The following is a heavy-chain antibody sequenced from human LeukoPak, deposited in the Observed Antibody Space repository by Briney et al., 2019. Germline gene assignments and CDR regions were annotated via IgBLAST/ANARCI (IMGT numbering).Heavy chain of an antibody. CDR1: GFTFDDYA. J-gene: IGHJ4*02. CDR2: ISWSSGSI. Sequence: GRSLRLSCAASGFTFDDYAMHWVRQAPGKGLEWVSGISWSSGSIGYADSVKGRFTISRDNAKNSLYLQMNSLRAEDTALYYCAKDSNSSPAGIDYWGQGTLVTVSS. CDR3: AKDSNSSPAGIDY. V-gene: IGHV3-9*01. D-gene: IGHD6-13*01.